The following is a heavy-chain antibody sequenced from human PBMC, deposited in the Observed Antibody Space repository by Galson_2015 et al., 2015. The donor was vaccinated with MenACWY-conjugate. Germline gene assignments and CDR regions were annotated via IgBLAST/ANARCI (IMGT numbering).Heavy chain of an antibody. D-gene: IGHD1-26*01. CDR3: ARDVEWGADY. CDR1: GDSVSSHSAA. J-gene: IGHJ4*02. CDR2: PDYGSRWYN. V-gene: IGHV6-1*01. Sequence: GALSGDSVSSHSAAWKWNRRSPSGGVDDLGRPDYGSRWYNDYAVYVKSRIIINADISKNQFFLQLNSVTPEDTAIYYCARDVEWGADYWGQGSLVTVSS.